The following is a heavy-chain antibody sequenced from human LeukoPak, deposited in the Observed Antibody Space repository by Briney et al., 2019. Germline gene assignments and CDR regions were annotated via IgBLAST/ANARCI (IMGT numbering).Heavy chain of an antibody. V-gene: IGHV3-23*01. CDR1: GFTFSSYG. Sequence: GGSLRLSCAASGFTFSSYGMNWVRQAPGKGLEWVSAISGSGGTTYYADSVKGRFTIFRDNSKNTLYLQMNSLRAEDTAVYYCAKDGGSLGEVRDWGQGTLVTVSS. J-gene: IGHJ4*02. CDR2: ISGSGGTT. CDR3: AKDGGSLGEVRD. D-gene: IGHD3-16*01.